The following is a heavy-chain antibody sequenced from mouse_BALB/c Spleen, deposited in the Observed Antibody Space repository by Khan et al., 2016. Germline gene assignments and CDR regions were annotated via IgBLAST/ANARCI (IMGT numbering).Heavy chain of an antibody. Sequence: VQLQQSGAELVRSGASVKLSCTASVFNIKDYYMHWVKQRPEQGLEWIGWIDPENGDTEYAPTFQGKATMTADTSSNAAYLQFSSLTSEDSAVYYCNAIYYGSDVYFDYWDQGTTLTVSA. CDR2: IDPENGDT. J-gene: IGHJ2*01. D-gene: IGHD1-1*01. CDR3: NAIYYGSDVYFDY. V-gene: IGHV14-4*02. CDR1: VFNIKDYY.